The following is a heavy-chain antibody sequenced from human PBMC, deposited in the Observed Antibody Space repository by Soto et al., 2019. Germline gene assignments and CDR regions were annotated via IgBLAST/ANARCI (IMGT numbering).Heavy chain of an antibody. CDR3: ARRYCASDHRPLFYYFVDL. V-gene: IGHV1-69*01. CDR1: GGTFNKFA. J-gene: IGHJ6*02. Sequence: VQLVQSGAEVKKTGSSVKVSCKASGGTFNKFAFSWVRQAPGQGFEWMGGIIPVFRSANYAQRFRGRITITADQYTSTVYLYLNDLRSDHTAVYYCARRYCASDHRPLFYYFVDLWGLGTTVTVSS. D-gene: IGHD2-21*02. CDR2: IIPVFRSA.